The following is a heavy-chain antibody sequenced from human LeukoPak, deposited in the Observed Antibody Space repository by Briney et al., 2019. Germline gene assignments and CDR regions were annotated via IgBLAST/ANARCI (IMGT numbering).Heavy chain of an antibody. CDR1: GYSPTGYY. J-gene: IGHJ4*02. CDR3: ARDGPCSSASCQNFDS. Sequence: ASVKVSCKPSGYSPTGYYIHWGPQAPGQGLEWMGWINPHSDDTNYAQRFQGRVTMTRDTSISTVYMELSGLTFDDTAVYYCARDGPCSSASCQNFDSWGQGALVTVSS. V-gene: IGHV1-2*02. D-gene: IGHD2-2*01. CDR2: INPHSDDT.